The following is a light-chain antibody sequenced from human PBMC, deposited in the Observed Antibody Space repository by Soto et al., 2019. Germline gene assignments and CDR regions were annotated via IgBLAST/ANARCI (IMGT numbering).Light chain of an antibody. CDR3: QQYGSSLPLT. CDR2: GAS. J-gene: IGKJ4*01. CDR1: QSVTSSY. V-gene: IGKV3-20*01. Sequence: EIVLTQSPGTLYLSPGERATLSCSATQSVTSSYLAWYQQKPGQAPRLLIYGASSRATGIPDRLSGSGSGTDFTLTISSLELEDFAVYYCQQYGSSLPLTFGGGTKVEIK.